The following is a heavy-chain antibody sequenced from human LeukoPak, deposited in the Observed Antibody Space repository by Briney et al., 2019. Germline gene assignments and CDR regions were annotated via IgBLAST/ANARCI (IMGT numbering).Heavy chain of an antibody. CDR3: ARVSPNTVTTFQYFDY. CDR2: MNPNSGNT. J-gene: IGHJ4*02. CDR1: GYTSTSYD. V-gene: IGHV1-8*01. Sequence: ASVKVSCKASGYTSTSYDINWVRQATGQGLEWMGWMNPNSGNTGYAQKFQGRVTMTRHTSIRTAYMELSSLRSEDTAVYYCARVSPNTVTTFQYFDYWGQGTLVTVSS. D-gene: IGHD4-17*01.